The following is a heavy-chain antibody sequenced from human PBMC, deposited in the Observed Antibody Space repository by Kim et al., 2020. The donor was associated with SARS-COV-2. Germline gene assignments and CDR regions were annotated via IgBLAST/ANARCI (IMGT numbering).Heavy chain of an antibody. CDR2: ISPSAAAT. CDR1: GFTFSNYP. J-gene: IGHJ4*02. CDR3: VKGGLRSGFDF. D-gene: IGHD5-12*01. V-gene: IGHV3-23*01. Sequence: GGSLRLSCAASGFTFSNYPMTWVRQAPGKGLECVSSISPSAAATSYADSVKGRFTISRDNSKTTLYLQMNSLRGDDTAIYYCVKGGLRSGFDFRGQGTLVTVSS.